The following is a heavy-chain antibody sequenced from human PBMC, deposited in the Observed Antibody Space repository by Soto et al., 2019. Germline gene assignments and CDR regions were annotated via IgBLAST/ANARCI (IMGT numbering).Heavy chain of an antibody. CDR3: AREGYCSGGSCYPADY. V-gene: IGHV3-11*06. Sequence: QVQLVESGGGLVKPGGSLRLSCAASGFTFSDYYMSWIRQAPGKGLAWVSYISSSSSYTNYADSVKGRFTISRDNAKNSLYLQMTSLRAEDTAVYYCAREGYCSGGSCYPADYWGQGTLVTVSS. J-gene: IGHJ4*02. CDR2: ISSSSSYT. CDR1: GFTFSDYY. D-gene: IGHD2-15*01.